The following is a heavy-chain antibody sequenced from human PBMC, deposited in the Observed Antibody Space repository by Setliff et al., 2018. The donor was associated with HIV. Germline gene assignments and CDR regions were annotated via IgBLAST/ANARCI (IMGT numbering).Heavy chain of an antibody. CDR2: IYHSGST. Sequence: SETLSLTCAVSGYSISSGYYWGWIRQPPGKGLEWIGSIYHSGSTYYNPSLKSRVTISVDTSKNQFSLKLSSVTAADTAVYYCAGSGCSGGSCYSFDPWGQGTLVTVSS. D-gene: IGHD2-15*01. V-gene: IGHV4-38-2*01. J-gene: IGHJ5*02. CDR1: GYSISSGYY. CDR3: AGSGCSGGSCYSFDP.